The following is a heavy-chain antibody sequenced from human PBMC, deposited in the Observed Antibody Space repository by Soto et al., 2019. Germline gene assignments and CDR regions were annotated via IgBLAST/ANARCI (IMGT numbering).Heavy chain of an antibody. J-gene: IGHJ6*03. V-gene: IGHV3-23*01. Sequence: GGSLRLSCAASGFTFSSYAMSWVRQAPGKGLEWVSAISGSGGSTYYADSVKGRFTISRDNSKNTLYLQMNSLRAEDTAVYYCAKTIWFGELLYYYYYMDVWGKGTTVTVSS. CDR2: ISGSGGST. CDR1: GFTFSSYA. D-gene: IGHD3-10*01. CDR3: AKTIWFGELLYYYYYMDV.